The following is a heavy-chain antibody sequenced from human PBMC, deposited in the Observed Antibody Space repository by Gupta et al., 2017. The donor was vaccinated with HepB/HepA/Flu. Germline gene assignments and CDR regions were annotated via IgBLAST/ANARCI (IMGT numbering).Heavy chain of an antibody. J-gene: IGHJ6*03. CDR1: GGSFSGYY. CDR2: INHSGST. Sequence: QVQLQQWGAGLLKPSETLSLTCAVYGGSFSGYYWSWIRQPPGKGLEWIGEINHSGSTNYNPSLKSRVTISVDTSKNQFSLKLSSVTAADTAVYYCARGKMGGITMVRGVNYYYMDVWGKGTTVTVSS. D-gene: IGHD3-10*01. V-gene: IGHV4-34*01. CDR3: ARGKMGGITMVRGVNYYYMDV.